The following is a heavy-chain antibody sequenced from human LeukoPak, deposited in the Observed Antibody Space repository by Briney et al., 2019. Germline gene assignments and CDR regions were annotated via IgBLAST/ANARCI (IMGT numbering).Heavy chain of an antibody. CDR3: ATSDYGDYWLDY. V-gene: IGHV3-21*01. Sequence: AGSLRLSCAASGFTFSSYSMNWVRQAPGKGLEWVSSISSSSSYIYYADSVKGRFTISRDNAKNSLYLQMNSLRAEDTAVYYCATSDYGDYWLDYWGQGTLVTVSS. J-gene: IGHJ4*02. D-gene: IGHD4-17*01. CDR1: GFTFSSYS. CDR2: ISSSSSYI.